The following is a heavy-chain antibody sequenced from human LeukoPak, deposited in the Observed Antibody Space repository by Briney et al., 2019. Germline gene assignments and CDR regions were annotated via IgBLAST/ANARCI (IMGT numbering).Heavy chain of an antibody. CDR3: AKTTAGYSSGRYPGWPVDY. CDR1: GFTLNSYA. V-gene: IGHV3-23*01. Sequence: GGSLRLSCAASGFTLNSYAMYRVLQAPGKGLEWVSGISGSGGSTYHADSVKGRFSISRDNSRNTVFLQMHSLRAEDTALYYCAKTTAGYSSGRYPGWPVDYWGQGTLVTVSS. CDR2: ISGSGGST. D-gene: IGHD6-19*01. J-gene: IGHJ4*02.